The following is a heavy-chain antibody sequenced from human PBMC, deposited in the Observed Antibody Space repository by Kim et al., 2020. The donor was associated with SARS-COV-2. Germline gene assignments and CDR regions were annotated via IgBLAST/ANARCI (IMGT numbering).Heavy chain of an antibody. CDR2: IYYSGST. Sequence: SETLSLTCTVSGGSISSSSYYWGCIRQPPGKGLEWIGSIYYSGSTYYNPSLKSRVTISVDTSKNQFSLKLSSVTAADTAVYYCARQSDSGYDYYYYYYYMDVWGKGTTVTVSS. D-gene: IGHD5-12*01. CDR1: GGSISSSSYY. V-gene: IGHV4-39*01. CDR3: ARQSDSGYDYYYYYYYMDV. J-gene: IGHJ6*03.